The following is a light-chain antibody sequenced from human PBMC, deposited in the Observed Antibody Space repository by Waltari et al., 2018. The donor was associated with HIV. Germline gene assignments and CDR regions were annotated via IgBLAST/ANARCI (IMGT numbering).Light chain of an antibody. CDR3: QSYDASNQWV. Sequence: NFMLTQSHSVSESPGKTVTISCTRSSGSIATNYVQWYQQHPGSAPTIVIYEDNQRPSWVRNRFSESSDRSYNASSLTISGLTNEDEAGEYCQSYDASNQWVFGGCTKLSVL. CDR1: SGSIATNY. V-gene: IGLV6-57*03. CDR2: EDN. J-gene: IGLJ3*02.